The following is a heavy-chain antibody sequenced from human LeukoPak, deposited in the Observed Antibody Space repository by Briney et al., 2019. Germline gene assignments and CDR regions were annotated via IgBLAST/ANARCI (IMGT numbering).Heavy chain of an antibody. Sequence: PSETLSLTCAVDGGSFSGYYWSWIRQPPGKGLEWIGEINHSGSTNYNPSLKSRATLSVDTSKTQFSLNRSSVTAADTAVYYCARCRRHRMKDYVWGSYRFDYWGQGTLVTVSS. CDR3: ARCRRHRMKDYVWGSYRFDY. J-gene: IGHJ4*02. CDR1: GGSFSGYY. V-gene: IGHV4-34*01. D-gene: IGHD3-16*02. CDR2: INHSGST.